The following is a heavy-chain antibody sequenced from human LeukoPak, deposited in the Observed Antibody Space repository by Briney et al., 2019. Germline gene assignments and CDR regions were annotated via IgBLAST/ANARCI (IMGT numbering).Heavy chain of an antibody. D-gene: IGHD3-3*01. CDR2: IYYSGST. Sequence: KSSETLSLTCTVSGGSISSSSYYWGWIRQPPGKGLEWIGSIYYSGSTYYNPSLKSRVTISVDTSKNQFSLKLSSVTAADTAVYYCARHKRTFGVVIIGMWFDPWGQGTLVTVSS. J-gene: IGHJ5*02. CDR3: ARHKRTFGVVIIGMWFDP. CDR1: GGSISSSSYY. V-gene: IGHV4-39*01.